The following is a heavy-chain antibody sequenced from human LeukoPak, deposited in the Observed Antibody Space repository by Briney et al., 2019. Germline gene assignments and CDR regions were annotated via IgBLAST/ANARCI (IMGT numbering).Heavy chain of an antibody. CDR3: ARRISTSWYED. J-gene: IGHJ6*02. CDR1: GLIVSSNY. Sequence: PGGSLRLSCVDSGLIVSSNYLSWVRQAPGKGLEWVSVIYPGGNTYYGDSVRGRFTISRDNSKNTVYLQMNSLRAEDTAVYYCARRISTSWYEDWGQGTTVIVSS. CDR2: IYPGGNT. D-gene: IGHD6-13*01. V-gene: IGHV3-66*01.